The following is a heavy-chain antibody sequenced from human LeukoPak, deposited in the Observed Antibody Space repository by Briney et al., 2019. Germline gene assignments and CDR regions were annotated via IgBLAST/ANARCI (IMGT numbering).Heavy chain of an antibody. V-gene: IGHV3-48*01. CDR2: ITNSSSTI. CDR3: ARGPYCSGGSCSLWAYYYYYYMDV. Sequence: PGGSLRLSCAASGFTFSRYSMNWVRQAPGKGLEWVSYITNSSSTILYADSVKGRFTTSRDNAESSLFLQMNSLRAEDTAVYYCARGPYCSGGSCSLWAYYYYYYMDVWGKGTTVTVSS. J-gene: IGHJ6*03. D-gene: IGHD2-15*01. CDR1: GFTFSRYS.